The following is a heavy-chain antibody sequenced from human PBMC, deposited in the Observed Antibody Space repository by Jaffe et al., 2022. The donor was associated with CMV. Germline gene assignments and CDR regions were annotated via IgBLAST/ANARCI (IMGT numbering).Heavy chain of an antibody. D-gene: IGHD6-19*01. CDR1: GFTVSSNY. CDR3: ARSHHDLHYYSSGWYAAFDI. Sequence: EVQLVESGGGLIQPGGSLRLSCAASGFTVSSNYMSWVRQAPGKGLEWVSVIYSGGSTYYADSVKGRFTISRDNSKNTLYLQMNSLRAEDTAVYYCARSHHDLHYYSSGWYAAFDIWGQGTMVTVSS. CDR2: IYSGGST. V-gene: IGHV3-53*01. J-gene: IGHJ3*02.